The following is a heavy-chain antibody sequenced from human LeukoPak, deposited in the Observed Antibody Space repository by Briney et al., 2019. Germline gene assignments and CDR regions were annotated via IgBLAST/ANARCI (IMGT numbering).Heavy chain of an antibody. D-gene: IGHD2-2*01. CDR2: IIPILGIA. CDR1: GGTFSSYA. J-gene: IGHJ5*02. V-gene: IGHV1-69*04. Sequence: SVKVSCKASGGTFSSYATSWVRQAPGQGLEWMGRIIPILGIANYAQKFQGRVTITADKSTSTAYMELSSLRSEDTAVYYCATRRGQDHDAGFDPWGQGTLVTVSS. CDR3: ATRRGQDHDAGFDP.